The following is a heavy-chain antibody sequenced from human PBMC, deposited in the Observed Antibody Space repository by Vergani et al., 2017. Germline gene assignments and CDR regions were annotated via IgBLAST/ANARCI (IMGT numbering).Heavy chain of an antibody. J-gene: IGHJ5*02. CDR1: GFTFNSYG. CDR2: IRSDESRR. Sequence: QVQLVESGGGVVQPGGSLRLSCAASGFTFNSYGMHWVRQAPGKGLEWVASIRSDESRRYYGDSMEGPFTIYKDNTVDMLSLQMNSLRPDDTAVYYCVRGGRGDHGDFWSRLGPWGQGTRVIVSS. D-gene: IGHD3-3*01. CDR3: VRGGRGDHGDFWSRLGP. V-gene: IGHV3-30*02.